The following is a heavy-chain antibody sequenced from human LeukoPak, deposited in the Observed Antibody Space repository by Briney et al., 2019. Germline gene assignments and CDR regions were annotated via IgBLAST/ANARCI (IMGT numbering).Heavy chain of an antibody. CDR2: ISDIGTTQ. J-gene: IGHJ3*01. CDR1: GFTFRSYE. CDR3: ARDRSKVTAYDDALDF. D-gene: IGHD2-21*02. V-gene: IGHV3-48*03. Sequence: GGSLRLSCAAPGFTFRSYEFNWVRQAPGKGLEWVSYISDIGTTQHYADSVKGRFIISRDNAKNSLYLQMNSLTAEDTAVYYCARDRSKVTAYDDALDFWGQGTMVIVSS.